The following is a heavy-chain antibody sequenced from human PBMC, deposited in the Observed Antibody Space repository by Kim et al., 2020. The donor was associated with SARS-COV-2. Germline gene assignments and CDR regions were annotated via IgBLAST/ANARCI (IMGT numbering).Heavy chain of an antibody. V-gene: IGHV3-30*01. J-gene: IGHJ6*02. CDR3: ARDLAVGATTATGMDV. Sequence: SVKGRFTISRDNSKNTLYRQMNSLRAEDTAVYCCARDLAVGATTATGMDVWGQGTTATVSS. D-gene: IGHD1-26*01.